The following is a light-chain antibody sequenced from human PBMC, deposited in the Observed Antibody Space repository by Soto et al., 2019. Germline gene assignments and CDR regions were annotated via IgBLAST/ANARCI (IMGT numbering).Light chain of an antibody. Sequence: IVLTHSPATLSVSPCERATLSFSASQSIANNLAWYQQRPGQAPRLLIHGASTRATGIPARFSGSRSGTEFTLTISSLQSEDSAVYYCQQYHDWPPLTFGGGTKVDIK. CDR3: QQYHDWPPLT. V-gene: IGKV3-15*01. J-gene: IGKJ4*01. CDR2: GAS. CDR1: QSIANN.